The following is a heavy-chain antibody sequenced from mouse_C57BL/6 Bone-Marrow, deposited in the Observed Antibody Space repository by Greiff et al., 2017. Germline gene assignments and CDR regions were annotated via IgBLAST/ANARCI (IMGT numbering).Heavy chain of an antibody. Sequence: QVQLQQPGAELVMPGASVKLSCKASGYTFTSYWMHWVKQRPGQGLEWIGEIDPSDSYTNYNQKFKGKSTLTVDKSSSTAYMQLSSLTSEDSAVYYCAREVYYGYFFDDWGKGTTLTVSS. CDR2: IDPSDSYT. CDR1: GYTFTSYW. D-gene: IGHD2-2*01. V-gene: IGHV1-69*01. CDR3: AREVYYGYFFDD. J-gene: IGHJ2*01.